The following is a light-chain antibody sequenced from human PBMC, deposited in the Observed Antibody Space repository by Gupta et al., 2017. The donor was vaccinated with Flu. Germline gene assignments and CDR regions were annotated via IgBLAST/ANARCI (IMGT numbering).Light chain of an antibody. CDR1: QSNIGNNF. Sequence: QSVLTQPLSVSAAPGQRVTISCSGSQSNIGNNFVSWYQQFPGTAPRLLIYENNKRPSGIPDRFSGSKSGTSATLDITGLQSGDEADYYCGTWSSTRSGPRLFGGGTKLTVL. J-gene: IGLJ3*02. CDR2: ENN. V-gene: IGLV1-51*02. CDR3: GTWSSTRSGPRL.